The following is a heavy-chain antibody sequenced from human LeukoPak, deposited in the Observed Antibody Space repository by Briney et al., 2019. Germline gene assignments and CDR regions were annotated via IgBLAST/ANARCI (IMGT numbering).Heavy chain of an antibody. CDR3: ASIPVYYDSSGSYYFDY. D-gene: IGHD3-22*01. CDR2: INHSGST. Sequence: PSETLSLTCAVYDGSFSGYSWTWIRQPPGKGLEWIGEINHSGSTNYNPSLKSRVTISVDTSKNQFSLKLSSVTAADTAVYYCASIPVYYDSSGSYYFDYWGQGTLVTVSS. V-gene: IGHV4-34*01. J-gene: IGHJ4*02. CDR1: DGSFSGYS.